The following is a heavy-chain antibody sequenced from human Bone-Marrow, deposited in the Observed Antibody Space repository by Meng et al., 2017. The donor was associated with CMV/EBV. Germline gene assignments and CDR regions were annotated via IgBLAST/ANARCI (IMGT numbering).Heavy chain of an antibody. CDR1: GFNFDDYA. CDR3: AKGDTIFGHTSRVFGMGV. J-gene: IGHJ6*02. D-gene: IGHD3-3*01. CDR2: ISWNSGSI. Sequence: SLKISCAASGFNFDDYAMYWVRQAPGKGLEWVSGISWNSGSIGYADSVKGRFTISRDNAKNSLYLQMNNLRAEDTALYYCAKGDTIFGHTSRVFGMGVWGQGNRVNV. V-gene: IGHV3-9*01.